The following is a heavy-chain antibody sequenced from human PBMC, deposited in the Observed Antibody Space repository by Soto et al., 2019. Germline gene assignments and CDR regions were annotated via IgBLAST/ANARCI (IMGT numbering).Heavy chain of an antibody. Sequence: QVQLVESGGGVVQPGRSLRLSCAASGFTFSSYGMHWVRQAPGKGLEWVAVISYDGSNKYYADSVKGRFTMSRDNSKNTLYLQMNSLRAEETAVYYCAKDRGYSNRLGNDYWCQGTLVTVSS. V-gene: IGHV3-30*18. CDR2: ISYDGSNK. CDR3: AKDRGYSNRLGNDY. J-gene: IGHJ4*02. CDR1: GFTFSSYG. D-gene: IGHD5-18*01.